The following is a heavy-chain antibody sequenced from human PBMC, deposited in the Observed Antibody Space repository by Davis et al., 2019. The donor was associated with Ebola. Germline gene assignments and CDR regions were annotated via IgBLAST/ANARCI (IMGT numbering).Heavy chain of an antibody. J-gene: IGHJ4*02. CDR2: ISSSGSTI. V-gene: IGHV3-11*01. Sequence: GGLRLSCAASGFTFSDYYMSWIRQAPGKGLEWVSYISSSGSTIYYADSVKGRFTISRDNSKNTLYLQMNSLRVEDTAMYYCARFNYGSGSPQGYWGQGTLVTVSS. CDR1: GFTFSDYY. D-gene: IGHD3-10*01. CDR3: ARFNYGSGSPQGY.